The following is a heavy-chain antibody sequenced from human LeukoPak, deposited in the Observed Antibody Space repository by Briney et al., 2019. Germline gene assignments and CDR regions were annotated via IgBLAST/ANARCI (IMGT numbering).Heavy chain of an antibody. Sequence: GGSLRLSCVASGFTISNYRMNWVRQAPGKGLEWVSNISSSSSIFYADTVKGRFTISRDNVKNSLDLQMNSLRVEDTGVYYCARETDSAFDIWGQGTMVTVA. CDR3: ARETDSAFDI. J-gene: IGHJ3*02. V-gene: IGHV3-48*01. CDR1: GFTISNYR. CDR2: ISSSSSI.